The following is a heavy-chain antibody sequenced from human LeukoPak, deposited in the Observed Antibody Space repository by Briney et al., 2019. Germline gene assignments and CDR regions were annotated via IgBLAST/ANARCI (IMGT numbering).Heavy chain of an antibody. Sequence: GGSLRLSCEASGFRFSYFWMSWVRQARGKGLEWVANINEDGSQKYYVDSVKGRFTISRDNTKKLVFLQMNSLRVEDTAVYYCARDEVGGYYFEWGQGNLVTVSS. D-gene: IGHD3-3*01. CDR1: GFRFSYFW. V-gene: IGHV3-7*01. CDR3: ARDEVGGYYFE. CDR2: INEDGSQK. J-gene: IGHJ4*02.